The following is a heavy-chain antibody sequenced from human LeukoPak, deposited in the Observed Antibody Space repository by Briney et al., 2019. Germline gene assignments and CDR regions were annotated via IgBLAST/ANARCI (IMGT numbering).Heavy chain of an antibody. Sequence: SETLSLTCTVSGGSISSSSYYWGWIRQPPGKGLEWIGYIYYSGSTNFNPSLKSRVTISVDTSKNQFSLKLSSVTAADTAVYYCARGITIAARHPGFDYWGQGTLVTVSS. CDR3: ARGITIAARHPGFDY. J-gene: IGHJ4*02. CDR2: IYYSGST. D-gene: IGHD6-6*01. CDR1: GGSISSSSYY. V-gene: IGHV4-61*05.